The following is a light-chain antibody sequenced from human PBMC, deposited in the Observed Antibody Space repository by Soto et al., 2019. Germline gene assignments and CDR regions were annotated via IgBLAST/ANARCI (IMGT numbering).Light chain of an antibody. CDR3: SSYVGNNNLV. CDR1: FNDVGGYNY. V-gene: IGLV2-8*01. Sequence: QSALTQPPSASGSPGQSVTISCTGTFNDVGGYNYVSWYQQHPGKAPKVIIYEVSKRPSGVPDRFSGSKSGKTASLTVSGLQADDEADYYCSSYVGNNNLVFGGGTKLTVL. J-gene: IGLJ3*02. CDR2: EVS.